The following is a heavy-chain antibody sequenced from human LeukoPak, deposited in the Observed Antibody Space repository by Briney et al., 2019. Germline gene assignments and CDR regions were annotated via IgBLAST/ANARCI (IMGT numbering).Heavy chain of an antibody. Sequence: GASVKVSCKASGYTFTSYGISWVRQAPGQGLEWMGWISAYNGNTNYAQKLQGRVTMTTDTSTSTAYMELRSLRSDDTAVYYCARVPPGASSSWYILFDNWFDPWGQGTLVTVSS. J-gene: IGHJ5*02. CDR3: ARVPPGASSSWYILFDNWFDP. D-gene: IGHD6-13*01. V-gene: IGHV1-18*01. CDR2: ISAYNGNT. CDR1: GYTFTSYG.